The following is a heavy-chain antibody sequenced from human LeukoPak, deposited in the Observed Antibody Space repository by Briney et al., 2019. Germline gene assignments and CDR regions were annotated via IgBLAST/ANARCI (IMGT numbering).Heavy chain of an antibody. CDR3: ARGSGYDRHYYYYYMDV. Sequence: PSETLSLTCRVSGASISSYYCSWIREAAGRGLEWIGRISTIGITNYNPSLNSRVTISIDTSKNQFSLKLSSVTAADTAVYYCARGSGYDRHYYYYYMDVWGKGTTVTISS. CDR2: ISTIGIT. CDR1: GASISSYY. V-gene: IGHV4-4*07. J-gene: IGHJ6*03. D-gene: IGHD5-12*01.